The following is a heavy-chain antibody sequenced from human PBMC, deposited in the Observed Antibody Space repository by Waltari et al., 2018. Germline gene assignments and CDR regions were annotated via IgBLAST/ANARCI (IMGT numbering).Heavy chain of an antibody. D-gene: IGHD2-2*01. V-gene: IGHV3-23*04. CDR3: AKCPRGGSTSCHFGY. CDR2: ISGSGGST. J-gene: IGHJ4*02. CDR1: GFTFSSYA. Sequence: EVQLVESGGGLVQPGGSLRLSCAASGFTFSSYAMSWVRQAPGKGLEWVSAISGSGGSTYDADSVKGRFTISRDNSKNTLYLQMNSLRAEDTAVDYCAKCPRGGSTSCHFGYWGQGTLVTVSS.